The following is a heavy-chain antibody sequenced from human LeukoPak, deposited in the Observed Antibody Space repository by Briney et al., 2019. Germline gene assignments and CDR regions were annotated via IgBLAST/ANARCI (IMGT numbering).Heavy chain of an antibody. CDR2: IYYSGST. D-gene: IGHD4-11*01. J-gene: IGHJ4*02. CDR3: ARLWEDYSGDY. Sequence: SETLSLTCTVSGGSISSYYWSWIRQPPGKGLEWIGYIYYSGSTNYNPSLKSRVTISVDTSKNQFSLKLSSVTAADTAVYYCARLWEDYSGDYWGQGTLVTVSS. CDR1: GGSISSYY. V-gene: IGHV4-59*01.